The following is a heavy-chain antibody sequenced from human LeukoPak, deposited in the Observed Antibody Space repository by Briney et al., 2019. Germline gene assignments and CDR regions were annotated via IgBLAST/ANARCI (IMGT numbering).Heavy chain of an antibody. Sequence: PSETLSLTCTVSGGSISSSSYYWGWIRQPPGKGLEWIGSIYYSGSTYYNPSLKSRVTTSVDTSKNQVSLKLSSVTAADTAVYYCARGRGGHDDAFDIWGQGTMVTASS. V-gene: IGHV4-39*07. J-gene: IGHJ3*02. D-gene: IGHD5-24*01. CDR3: ARGRGGHDDAFDI. CDR2: IYYSGST. CDR1: GGSISSSSYY.